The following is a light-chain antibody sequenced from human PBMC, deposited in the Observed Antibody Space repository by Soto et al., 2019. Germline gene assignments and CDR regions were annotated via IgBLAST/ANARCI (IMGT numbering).Light chain of an antibody. CDR2: AAS. CDR3: QQYGISPT. Sequence: EIVLTQSPGTLSLSPGERATLSCRASQSVSSYYLAWYQQKPGQAPRLLIYAASSRATGIPDRFSGSGSGTDFTLTSSRLEPEDFAVYYCQQYGISPTFGQGTKLEIK. V-gene: IGKV3-20*01. J-gene: IGKJ2*01. CDR1: QSVSSYY.